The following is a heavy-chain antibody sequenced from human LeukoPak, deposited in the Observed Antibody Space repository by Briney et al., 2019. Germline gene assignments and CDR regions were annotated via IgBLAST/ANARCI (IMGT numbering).Heavy chain of an antibody. Sequence: SETLSLTCTVSGGSISSGDYYWSWIRQPPGKGLEWIGYIYYSGSTYYNPSLKSRVTISVDTSKNQFSLKLSSVTAADTAVYYCARIYDSSGYESDYWGQGTLVTVSS. D-gene: IGHD3-22*01. J-gene: IGHJ4*02. CDR1: GGSISSGDYY. V-gene: IGHV4-30-4*01. CDR3: ARIYDSSGYESDY. CDR2: IYYSGST.